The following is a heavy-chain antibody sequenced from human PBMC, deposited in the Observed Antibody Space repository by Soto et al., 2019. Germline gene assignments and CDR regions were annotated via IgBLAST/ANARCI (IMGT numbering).Heavy chain of an antibody. J-gene: IGHJ4*02. Sequence: QITLKESGPTLVKPTQTLTLTCTFSGFSLSTSGVGVGWIRQPPGEALEWLALIYWDDDKRYSPSLKRRLTITKDTSKNQVVLTMTDMDPVDTATYFCAHRRNVELGPLRLFDYWGQGTQVTVSS. V-gene: IGHV2-5*02. D-gene: IGHD2-15*01. CDR1: GFSLSTSGVG. CDR2: IYWDDDK. CDR3: AHRRNVELGPLRLFDY.